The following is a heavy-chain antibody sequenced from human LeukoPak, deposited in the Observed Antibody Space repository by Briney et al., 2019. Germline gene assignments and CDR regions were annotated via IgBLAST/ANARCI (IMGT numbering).Heavy chain of an antibody. CDR3: AKDGSMVATDYFDY. CDR2: ISDSGGST. J-gene: IGHJ4*02. V-gene: IGHV3-23*01. CDR1: GLTFRSYA. Sequence: AGSLRLSCAASGLTFRSYAMSWVRQAPGKGLEWVSAISDSGGSTFYADSVKGRFTISRDNSKNTLYLQMNSLRAEDTAVYYCAKDGSMVATDYFDYWGQGTLVTVSS. D-gene: IGHD5-12*01.